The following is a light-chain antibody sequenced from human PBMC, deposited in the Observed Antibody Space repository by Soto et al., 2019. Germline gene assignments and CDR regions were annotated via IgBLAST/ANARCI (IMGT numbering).Light chain of an antibody. V-gene: IGLV2-23*03. J-gene: IGLJ3*02. Sequence: QSALTQPASVSGSPGQSITISCTGTSSDVGSYNLVSWYQQHPGKAPKLMIYEGSKRPSGVSNRCSGSKSGNTASLTISGLQAEDEADYYCCSYAGSSTFLWVFGGGTKLTVL. CDR2: EGS. CDR3: CSYAGSSTFLWV. CDR1: SSDVGSYNL.